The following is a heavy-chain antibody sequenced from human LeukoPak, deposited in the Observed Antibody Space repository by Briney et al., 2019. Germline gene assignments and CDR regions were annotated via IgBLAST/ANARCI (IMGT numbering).Heavy chain of an antibody. V-gene: IGHV4-31*03. CDR3: ARESPWQYSSSD. CDR2: IYYSGST. CDR1: GGSISSGGYY. D-gene: IGHD6-13*01. Sequence: KPSQTLSLTCTVSGGSISSGGYYWSWIRQHPGKGLEWIGYIYYSGSTYYNPSLKSRVTISVDTSKNQFSLKLSSVTAAHTAVYYCARESPWQYSSSDWGQGTLVTVSS. J-gene: IGHJ4*02.